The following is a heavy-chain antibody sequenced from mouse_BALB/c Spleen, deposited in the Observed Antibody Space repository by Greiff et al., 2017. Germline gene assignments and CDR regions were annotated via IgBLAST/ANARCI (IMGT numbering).Heavy chain of an antibody. D-gene: IGHD5-1-1*01. J-gene: IGHJ4*01. V-gene: IGHV5-17*02. CDR3: ARSRGTYLLMGY. Sequence: EVKLMESGGGLVQPGGSRKLSCAASGFTFSSFGMHWVRQAPEKGLEWVAYISSGSSTIYYADTVKGRFTISRDNPKNTLFLQMTSLRSEDTAMYYCARSRGTYLLMGYRGQGTSVTVSS. CDR1: GFTFSSFG. CDR2: ISSGSSTI.